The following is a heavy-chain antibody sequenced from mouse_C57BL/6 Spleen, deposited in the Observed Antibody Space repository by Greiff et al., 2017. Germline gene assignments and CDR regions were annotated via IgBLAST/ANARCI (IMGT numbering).Heavy chain of an antibody. D-gene: IGHD4-1*01. CDR1: GYTFTSYW. J-gene: IGHJ1*03. Sequence: QVQLQQPGAELVKPGASVKLSCKASGYTFTSYWMHWVKQRPGQGLEWIGMIHPTSGSTNYNEKFKSKATLTVDKSSSTAYMRLSSLTSEDAAVYYCARRGTGTGVRCFDVWGTGATVTV. CDR2: IHPTSGST. V-gene: IGHV1-64*01. CDR3: ARRGTGTGVRCFDV.